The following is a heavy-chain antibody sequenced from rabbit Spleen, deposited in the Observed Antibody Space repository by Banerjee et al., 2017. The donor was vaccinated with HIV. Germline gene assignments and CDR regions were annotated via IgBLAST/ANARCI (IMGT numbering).Heavy chain of an antibody. V-gene: IGHV1S40*01. Sequence: SGVSFSGDSYMYWVRQAPGKGLEWIACIDTGSSGFTYFASWAKGRFTISKTSSTTVTLQMTSLTAADTATYFCARDTSSSFSSYGMDLWGPGTLVTVS. CDR2: IDTGSSGFT. CDR1: GVSFSGDSY. J-gene: IGHJ6*01. D-gene: IGHD1-1*01. CDR3: ARDTSSSFSSYGMDL.